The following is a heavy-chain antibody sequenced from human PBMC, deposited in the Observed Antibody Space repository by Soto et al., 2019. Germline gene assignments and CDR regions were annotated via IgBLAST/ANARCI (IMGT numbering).Heavy chain of an antibody. D-gene: IGHD2-8*01. Sequence: GGSLRLSCAASGFTFSSYAMSWVRQAPGKGLEWVSAISGSGGSTYYADSVKGRFTISRDNSKNTLYLQMNSLRAEDTAVYYCAKAPLKWWVGGAKYGIDVRGQRSTVTVS. CDR2: ISGSGGST. CDR3: AKAPLKWWVGGAKYGIDV. V-gene: IGHV3-23*01. J-gene: IGHJ6*02. CDR1: GFTFSSYA.